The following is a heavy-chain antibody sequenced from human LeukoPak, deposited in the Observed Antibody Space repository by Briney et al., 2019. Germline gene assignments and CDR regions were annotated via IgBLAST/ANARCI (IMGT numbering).Heavy chain of an antibody. J-gene: IGHJ4*02. V-gene: IGHV1-46*01. D-gene: IGHD1-26*01. CDR3: ARDHKGTSSGSYYFDY. CDR1: GYTFTSYY. Sequence: GASVKVSCKASGYTFTSYYMHWVRQAPGQGLEWMGIINPSGGSTSYAQKFQGRVTMTRDTSTGTVYMELSSLRSEDTAVYYCARDHKGTSSGSYYFDYWGQGTLVTVSS. CDR2: INPSGGST.